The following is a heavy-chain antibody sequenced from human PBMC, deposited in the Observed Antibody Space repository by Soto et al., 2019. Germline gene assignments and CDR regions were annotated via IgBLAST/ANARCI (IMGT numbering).Heavy chain of an antibody. CDR2: ISFDGNSE. J-gene: IGHJ4*02. D-gene: IGHD5-18*01. CDR1: GFIFNTYT. V-gene: IGHV3-30-3*01. CDR3: ARDQRGYNYGPFAY. Sequence: GGSLRLSCAASGFIFNTYTMHWVRQAPGKGLEWVALISFDGNSEYFADSVKGRFTISRDNSKNMLYLQMSSLRVEDTAMYFCARDQRGYNYGPFAYWGQGTLVTVSS.